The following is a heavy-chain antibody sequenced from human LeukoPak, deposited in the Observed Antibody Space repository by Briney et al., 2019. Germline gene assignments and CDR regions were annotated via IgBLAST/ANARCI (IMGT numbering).Heavy chain of an antibody. J-gene: IGHJ6*03. Sequence: SETLSLTCTVSGGSINTDYWIWIRQAPGKELGWIGYISYSGSTYYNPSLKSRVTISVDRSKNQFSLNLSSVTASDTAVYYCARMRNYYYYTDVWGKGTTVTVSS. CDR1: GGSINTDY. V-gene: IGHV4-59*01. CDR3: ARMRNYYYYTDV. CDR2: ISYSGST.